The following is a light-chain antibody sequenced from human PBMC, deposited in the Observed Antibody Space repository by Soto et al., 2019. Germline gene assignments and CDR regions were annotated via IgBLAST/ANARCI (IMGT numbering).Light chain of an antibody. CDR2: EVS. CDR3: SSYTRSSTHV. Sequence: SVLTQPASVPGSPGQSITISCTGTSSDVGGYNYVSWYQQHPGKVPKLMIYEVSHRPSGVSNRFSGSKSGNTASLTISGLQAEDEADYYCSSYTRSSTHVFGTGTKVTVL. CDR1: SSDVGGYNY. V-gene: IGLV2-14*01. J-gene: IGLJ1*01.